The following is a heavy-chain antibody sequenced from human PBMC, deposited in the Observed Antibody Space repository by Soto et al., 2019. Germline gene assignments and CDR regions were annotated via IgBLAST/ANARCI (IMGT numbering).Heavy chain of an antibody. Sequence: GGSLRLSCAASGYTFSSYSMNWVRQAPGKGLEWVSSISSSSSYIYYADSVKGRFTISRDNAKNSLYLQMNSLRAEDTAVYYCARDYSATATHIDYWGQGTLVTSPQ. CDR3: ARDYSATATHIDY. CDR2: ISSSSSYI. J-gene: IGHJ4*02. D-gene: IGHD2-15*01. CDR1: GYTFSSYS. V-gene: IGHV3-21*01.